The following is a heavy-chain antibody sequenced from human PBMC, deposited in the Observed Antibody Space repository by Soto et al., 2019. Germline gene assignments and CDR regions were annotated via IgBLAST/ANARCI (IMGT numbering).Heavy chain of an antibody. CDR3: ARVPPERRYDAFDI. D-gene: IGHD3-16*01. CDR1: GFTFSSYG. V-gene: IGHV3-33*01. J-gene: IGHJ3*02. CDR2: IWYDGSNK. Sequence: LRLSCAASGFTFSSYGMHWVRQAPGKGLEWVAVIWYDGSNKYYADSVKGRFTISRDNSKNTLYLQMNSLRAEDTAAYYCARVPPERRYDAFDIWGQGTMVTVSS.